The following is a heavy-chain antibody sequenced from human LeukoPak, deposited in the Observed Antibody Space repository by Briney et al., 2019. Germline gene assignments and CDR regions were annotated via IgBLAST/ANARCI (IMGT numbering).Heavy chain of an antibody. V-gene: IGHV3-23*01. Sequence: GGSLRLSCAASGFTFSSYAMSWVRQAPGKGPEWVSTISGSGGSADYVESVKGRFTISRDNSKNTLYLQMNSLRGEDTAVYYCAKGRYYGGYEMRDGFDIWGQGTMVTVSS. CDR3: AKGRYYGGYEMRDGFDI. CDR2: ISGSGGSA. CDR1: GFTFSSYA. J-gene: IGHJ3*02. D-gene: IGHD5-12*01.